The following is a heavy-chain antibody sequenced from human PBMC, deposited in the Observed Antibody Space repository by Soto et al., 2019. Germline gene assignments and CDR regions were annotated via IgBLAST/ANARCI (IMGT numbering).Heavy chain of an antibody. V-gene: IGHV1-3*01. CDR2: INAGNGNT. Sequence: ASVKVSCKASGYTFTSYAMHWVRQAPGQRLEWMGWINAGNGNTKYSQRFQGRVTITRDTSASTAYMELSSLRSEDTAVYYCARLDAYSNNGPLDYWGQGTLVTVSS. CDR3: ARLDAYSNNGPLDY. D-gene: IGHD4-4*01. J-gene: IGHJ4*02. CDR1: GYTFTSYA.